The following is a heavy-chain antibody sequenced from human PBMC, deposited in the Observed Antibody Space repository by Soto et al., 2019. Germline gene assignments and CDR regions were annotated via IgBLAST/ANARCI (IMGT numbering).Heavy chain of an antibody. D-gene: IGHD1-1*01. CDR1: GYMFDSYG. CDR3: ARERGAYKYFDY. CDR2: INTYNGNI. J-gene: IGHJ4*02. V-gene: IGHV1-18*01. Sequence: QVQLVQSGAEVKKPGASVKVSCKVSGYMFDSYGISWARQAPGQGLEWMGWINTYNGNINYAQKFQGRVTMTTDTSTSTAYMELRGLGSDDTALYYCARERGAYKYFDYWGQGTLVTVSS.